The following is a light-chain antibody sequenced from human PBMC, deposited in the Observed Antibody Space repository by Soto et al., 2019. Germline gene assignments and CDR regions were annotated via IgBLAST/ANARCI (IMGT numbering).Light chain of an antibody. CDR1: SSNIGNNY. CDR3: GTWDSSLSAYV. Sequence: QSALTQPPSVSAAPGQKVTISCSGSSSNIGNNYVSWYQQLPGTAPKLLIYDNNKRPSGIPDRFSGSKSGTSATLGITGLQTGDAADYYFGTWDSSLSAYVFGTGTKLTV. CDR2: DNN. V-gene: IGLV1-51*01. J-gene: IGLJ1*01.